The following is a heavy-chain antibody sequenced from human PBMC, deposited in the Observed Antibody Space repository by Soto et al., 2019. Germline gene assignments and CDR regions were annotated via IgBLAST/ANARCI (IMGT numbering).Heavy chain of an antibody. CDR3: ARERYQVISDGMDV. J-gene: IGHJ6*02. CDR2: INPETGGT. CDR1: GVTFNRQD. D-gene: IGHD2-2*01. V-gene: IGHV1-2*02. Sequence: ASVKVSCKASGVTFNRQDMRWVRQAPGQGLEWMGWINPETGGTSYAQKFQGRVTLSRDTSINTAYLELSRLRFDDAAVYFCARERYQVISDGMDVWGQGTTVTVSS.